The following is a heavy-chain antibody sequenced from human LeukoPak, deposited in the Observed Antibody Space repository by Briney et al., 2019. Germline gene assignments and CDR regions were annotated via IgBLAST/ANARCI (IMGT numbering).Heavy chain of an antibody. CDR2: ISGDGGST. CDR1: GFTFSSYA. J-gene: IGHJ4*02. CDR3: AKDMAVAGKHLGY. Sequence: QPGGSLRLSCAASGFTFSSYAMAWVRQAPGEGLEWVSLISGDGGSTYYADSVKGRFTISRDNSKNSLYLQMNSLRTEDTALYYCAKDMAVAGKHLGYWGQGTLVTVSS. D-gene: IGHD6-19*01. V-gene: IGHV3-43*02.